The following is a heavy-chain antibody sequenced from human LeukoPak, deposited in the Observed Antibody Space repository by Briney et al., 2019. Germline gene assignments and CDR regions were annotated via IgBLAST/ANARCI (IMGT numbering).Heavy chain of an antibody. CDR1: GYTFTSYG. J-gene: IGHJ4*02. CDR2: ISAYNGNT. D-gene: IGHD2-2*01. V-gene: IGHV1-18*01. CDR3: ARAYCSSTSCYSGAWYFGY. Sequence: ASVKVSCKASGYTFTSYGISWVRQAPGQGLEWMGWISAYNGNTNYAQKLQGRVTMTTDTSTSTAYMELRSLRSDDTAVYYCARAYCSSTSCYSGAWYFGYWGQGTLVTVSS.